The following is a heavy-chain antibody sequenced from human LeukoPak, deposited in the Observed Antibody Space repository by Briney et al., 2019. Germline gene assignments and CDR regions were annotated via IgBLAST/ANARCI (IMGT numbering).Heavy chain of an antibody. V-gene: IGHV3-23*01. J-gene: IGHJ6*02. Sequence: GGSLRLSCAASGFTFSTYAMSWVRLAPGKGLEWVSGISGSGGSTYYADSVKGRFTSSRDNSNNTLYVQMNSLRVEDTAVYYCAKSGGLSGSGRLAMDVWGQGTTVTVS. CDR3: AKSGGLSGSGRLAMDV. CDR1: GFTFSTYA. CDR2: ISGSGGST. D-gene: IGHD3-10*01.